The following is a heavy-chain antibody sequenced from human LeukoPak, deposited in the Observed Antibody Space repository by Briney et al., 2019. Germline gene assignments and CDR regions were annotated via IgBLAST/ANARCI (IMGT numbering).Heavy chain of an antibody. V-gene: IGHV3-11*04. Sequence: GGSLRLSCAASGLTVTDYYMHWSRQAPGKGLEWGSFIGGSASNIYYADSVKGRFTISRDNAKNSLYLQMNSLRAEDTAVYYCAKEWSAFDIWGQGTMVTVSS. CDR3: AKEWSAFDI. CDR1: GLTVTDYY. CDR2: IGGSASNI. J-gene: IGHJ3*02. D-gene: IGHD2-15*01.